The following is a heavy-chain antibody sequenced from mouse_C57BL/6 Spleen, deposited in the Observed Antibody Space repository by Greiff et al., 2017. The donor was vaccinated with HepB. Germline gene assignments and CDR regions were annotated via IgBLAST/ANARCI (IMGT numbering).Heavy chain of an antibody. J-gene: IGHJ2*01. Sequence: EVKVEESEGGLVQPGSSMKLSCTASGFTFSDYYIAWVRQVPEKGLEWVANINYDGSSTYYLDSLKSRFIISRDNAKNILYLQMSSLKSEDTATYYCARDEGNYHYFDYWGQGTTLTVSS. CDR1: GFTFSDYY. CDR2: INYDGSST. D-gene: IGHD2-1*01. CDR3: ARDEGNYHYFDY. V-gene: IGHV5-16*01.